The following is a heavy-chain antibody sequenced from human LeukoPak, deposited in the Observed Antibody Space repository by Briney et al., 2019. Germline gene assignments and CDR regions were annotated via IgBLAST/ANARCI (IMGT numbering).Heavy chain of an antibody. D-gene: IGHD3-10*02. CDR3: ARAPLTGWMLFGEFDY. Sequence: KPGESLKISCKGSGYSFTSYWIGWVRPMPGKGLEWMGIIYPGDSDTRYSPSFQGQVTISADKSISTAYLQWSSLKASDTAMYYCARAPLTGWMLFGEFDYWGQGTLVTVSS. CDR2: IYPGDSDT. V-gene: IGHV5-51*03. J-gene: IGHJ4*02. CDR1: GYSFTSYW.